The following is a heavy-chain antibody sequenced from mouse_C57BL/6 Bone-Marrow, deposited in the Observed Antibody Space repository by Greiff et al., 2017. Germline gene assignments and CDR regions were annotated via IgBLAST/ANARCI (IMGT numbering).Heavy chain of an antibody. D-gene: IGHD2-5*01. CDR2: ISDGGSYT. CDR1: GFTFSSYA. V-gene: IGHV5-4*01. J-gene: IGHJ4*01. Sequence: EVKRVESGGGLVKPGGSLKLSCAASGFTFSSYAMSWVRQTPEKRLEWVATISDGGSYTYYPDNVKGRFTISRDNAKNNLYLQMSHLKSEDTAMYYCARDHSNYYAMDYWGQGTSVTVSS. CDR3: ARDHSNYYAMDY.